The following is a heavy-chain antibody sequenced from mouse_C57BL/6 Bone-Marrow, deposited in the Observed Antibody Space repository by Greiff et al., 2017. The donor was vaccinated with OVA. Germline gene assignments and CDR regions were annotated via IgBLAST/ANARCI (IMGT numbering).Heavy chain of an antibody. D-gene: IGHD1-1*01. Sequence: QVHVKQSGAELARPGASVKLSCKASGYTFTSYGISWVKQRTGQGLEWIGEIYPRSGNTYYNEKFKGKATLTADKSSSTAYMELRSLTSEDSAVYFCARGGTTVVASGTYYFDYWGQGTTLTVSS. CDR3: ARGGTTVVASGTYYFDY. V-gene: IGHV1-81*01. CDR1: GYTFTSYG. CDR2: IYPRSGNT. J-gene: IGHJ2*01.